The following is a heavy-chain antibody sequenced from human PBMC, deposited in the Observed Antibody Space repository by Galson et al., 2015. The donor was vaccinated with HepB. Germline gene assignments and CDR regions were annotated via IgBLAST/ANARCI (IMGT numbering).Heavy chain of an antibody. D-gene: IGHD1-26*01. Sequence: SLRLSCAASGFTFSSHAMTWVRLAPGKGLEWVSGISGSGGSPYYADSVKGRFTISRDNSKNTLYLQMNSLRAEDTAVYYCAKDIGGRWELLYAFDIWGQGTMVTVSS. CDR3: AKDIGGRWELLYAFDI. J-gene: IGHJ3*02. CDR1: GFTFSSHA. V-gene: IGHV3-23*01. CDR2: ISGSGGSP.